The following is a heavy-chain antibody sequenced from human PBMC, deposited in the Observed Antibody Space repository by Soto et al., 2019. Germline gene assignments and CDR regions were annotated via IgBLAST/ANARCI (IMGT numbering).Heavy chain of an antibody. CDR3: ARVLYYGSGSYYNEDY. CDR1: GGTFSSYT. CDR2: IIPILGIA. D-gene: IGHD3-10*01. J-gene: IGHJ4*02. Sequence: QVQLVQSGAEVKKPGSSVKVSCKASGGTFSSYTISWVRQAPGQGLEWMGRIIPILGIANYAQKFQGRVTITADKSTSTAYMELSSLRSEDTAVYYCARVLYYGSGSYYNEDYWGQGTLVTVSS. V-gene: IGHV1-69*02.